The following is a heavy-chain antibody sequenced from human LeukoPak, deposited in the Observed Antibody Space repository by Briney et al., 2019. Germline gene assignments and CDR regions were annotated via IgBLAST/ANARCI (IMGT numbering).Heavy chain of an antibody. CDR3: ARGTTLYYYMDV. CDR1: GGTFSSYA. D-gene: IGHD4-17*01. Sequence: SVKVSCKASGGTFSSYAISGVRQAPGQGLEWMGGIIPIFGTANYAQKFQGRVTITADKSTSTAYMELSSLRSEDTAVYYCARGTTLYYYMDVWGKGTTVTVSS. J-gene: IGHJ6*03. V-gene: IGHV1-69*06. CDR2: IIPIFGTA.